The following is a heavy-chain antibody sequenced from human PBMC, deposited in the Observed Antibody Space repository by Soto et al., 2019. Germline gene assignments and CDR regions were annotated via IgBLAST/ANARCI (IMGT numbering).Heavy chain of an antibody. V-gene: IGHV3-23*01. Sequence: GPLRLSCAASGFTFSNYAMNWVRQAPGKGLQWVSGISGSGANTYYADFVKGRFTISRDNSKNTLYLQMNSLRAEDTAVYYCAKDLVYFDSGTYSTLDYWGQGTLVTVSS. CDR3: AKDLVYFDSGTYSTLDY. CDR2: ISGSGANT. CDR1: GFTFSNYA. J-gene: IGHJ4*02. D-gene: IGHD3-10*01.